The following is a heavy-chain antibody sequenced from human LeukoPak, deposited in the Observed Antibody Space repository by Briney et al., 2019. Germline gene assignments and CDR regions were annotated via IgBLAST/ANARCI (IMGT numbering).Heavy chain of an antibody. CDR1: GFTFSNAW. CDR2: IKSKTDGGTT. CDR3: TTQELLLWFGELLRPAFDI. J-gene: IGHJ3*02. V-gene: IGHV3-15*01. Sequence: PGGSLRLSCAASGFTFSNAWMSWVRQAPGKGLEWVGRIKSKTDGGTTDCAAPVKGRFTISRDDSKNTLYLQMNSLKTEDTAVYYCTTQELLLWFGELLRPAFDIWGQGTMVTVSS. D-gene: IGHD3-10*01.